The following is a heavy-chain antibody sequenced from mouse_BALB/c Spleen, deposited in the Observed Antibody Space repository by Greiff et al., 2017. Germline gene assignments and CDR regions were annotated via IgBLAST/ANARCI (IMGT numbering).Heavy chain of an antibody. CDR1: GYTFTSYT. Sequence: QVQLQQSAAELARPGASVKMSCKASGYTFTSYTMHWVKQRPGQGLEWIGYINPSSGYTEYNQKFKDKTTLTADKSSSTAYMQLSSLTSEDSAVYYCARGGTPYYFDYWGQGTTLTVSS. CDR3: ARGGTPYYFDY. V-gene: IGHV1-4*02. CDR2: INPSSGYT. D-gene: IGHD3-3*01. J-gene: IGHJ2*01.